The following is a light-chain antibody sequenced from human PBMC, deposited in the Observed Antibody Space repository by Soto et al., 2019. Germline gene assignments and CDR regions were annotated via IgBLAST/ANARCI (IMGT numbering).Light chain of an antibody. Sequence: EIVLTQSPGTLSLSPGERATLSCRASESVSSYLAWYQQKPGQAPRLLIYDASSRATGIPDRFSGSGSGTDFTLTVSTLEPEDFAVYYCQQYDRSPITFGQGTRLEI. CDR3: QQYDRSPIT. CDR2: DAS. V-gene: IGKV3-20*01. CDR1: ESVSSY. J-gene: IGKJ5*01.